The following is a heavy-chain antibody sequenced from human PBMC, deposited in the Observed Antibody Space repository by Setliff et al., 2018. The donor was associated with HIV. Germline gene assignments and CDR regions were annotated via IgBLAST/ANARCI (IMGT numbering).Heavy chain of an antibody. Sequence: ASVKVSCKASGYTFTSYDINWVRQATGQGLEWMGWMNPNSGNTGYAQKFQGRVTMTRNASISTAYMELSSLRSEDTAVYYCARRGTGDYYYYYYMDVWGKGTTVTVSS. V-gene: IGHV1-8*01. CDR3: ARRGTGDYYYYYYMDV. D-gene: IGHD7-27*01. J-gene: IGHJ6*03. CDR2: MNPNSGNT. CDR1: GYTFTSYD.